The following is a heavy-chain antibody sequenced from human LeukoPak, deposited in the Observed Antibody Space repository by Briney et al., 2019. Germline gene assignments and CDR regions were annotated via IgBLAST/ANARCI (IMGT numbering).Heavy chain of an antibody. CDR2: ISLSGLT. CDR1: GGSISRRNW. CDR3: SRESGAFSPFGY. V-gene: IGHV4-4*02. J-gene: IGHJ4*02. D-gene: IGHD1-26*01. Sequence: SETLSLTCGVAGGSISRRNWWSWVRQPPGQGLQWIGEISLSGLTNYNPSLKSRVTMSLDKSKNHLSLNLTSVTAADTAVYYCSRESGAFSPFGYWGQGTLVTVSS.